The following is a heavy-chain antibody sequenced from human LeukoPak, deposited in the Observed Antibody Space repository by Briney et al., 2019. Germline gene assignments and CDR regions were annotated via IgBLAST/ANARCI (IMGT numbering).Heavy chain of an antibody. CDR3: AKDGSGLTYYFDY. CDR1: GFTFSSNG. CDR2: ISYDGSNK. D-gene: IGHD6-19*01. Sequence: GRSLRLSCAASGFTFSSNGIHWVRQAPGKGLEWVAVISYDGSNKYYADSVKGRFTISRDNSKNTLYLQMNSLRVEDTAVYYCAKDGSGLTYYFDYWGQGTLVTVSA. J-gene: IGHJ4*02. V-gene: IGHV3-30*18.